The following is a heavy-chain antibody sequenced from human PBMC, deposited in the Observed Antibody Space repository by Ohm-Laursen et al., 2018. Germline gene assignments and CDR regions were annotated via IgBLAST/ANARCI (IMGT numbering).Heavy chain of an antibody. CDR3: ARDRDWAIDY. CDR2: INAYKNDL. D-gene: IGHD3/OR15-3a*01. V-gene: IGHV3-48*02. Sequence: SLRLSCAASGFTFSDHGMNWVRQAPGKGLEWLSYINAYKNDLFYADSAKGRFTISRDNAENLLYLQMDRLRDDDTAVYYCARDRDWAIDYWGQGTLVTVSS. J-gene: IGHJ4*02. CDR1: GFTFSDHG.